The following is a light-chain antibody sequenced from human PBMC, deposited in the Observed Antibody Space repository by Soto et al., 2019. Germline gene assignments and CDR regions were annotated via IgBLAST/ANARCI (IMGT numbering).Light chain of an antibody. CDR1: SSDVGGFNY. CDR2: DVT. CDR3: NSYTGSSTYV. Sequence: QSVLTQPASVSGSPGQSITISCTGTSSDVGGFNYVSWYQQHPGKAPKLMIYDVTNRPSGVSYRFSGSKSGNTASLTISGLQAEDEDDYYCNSYTGSSTYVFGTGTKVTVL. J-gene: IGLJ1*01. V-gene: IGLV2-14*03.